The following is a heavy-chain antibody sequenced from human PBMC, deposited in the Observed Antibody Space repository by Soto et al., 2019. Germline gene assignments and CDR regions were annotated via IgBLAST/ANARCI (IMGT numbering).Heavy chain of an antibody. CDR3: ARDGRAIFDNYYYYGMDV. CDR1: GYTFTGYY. D-gene: IGHD3-3*01. V-gene: IGHV1-2*04. Sequence: ASVRVSCKASGYTFTGYYMHWVRQAPGQGLEWMGWINPNSGGTNYAQKFQGWVTMTRDTSISTAYMELSRLRSDDTAVYYCARDGRAIFDNYYYYGMDVWGQGTTVTVSS. J-gene: IGHJ6*02. CDR2: INPNSGGT.